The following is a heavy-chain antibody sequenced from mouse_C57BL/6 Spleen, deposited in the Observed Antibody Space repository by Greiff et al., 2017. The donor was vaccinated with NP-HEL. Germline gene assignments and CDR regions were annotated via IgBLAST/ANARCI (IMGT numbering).Heavy chain of an antibody. CDR3: TRDHYDYPYYFDY. D-gene: IGHD2-4*01. CDR1: GFTFSSYA. CDR2: ISSGGDYI. Sequence: EVMLVESGEGLVKPGGSLKLSCAASGFTFSSYAMSWVRQTPEKRLEWVAYISSGGDYIYYADTVKGRFTISRDNARNTLYLQMSSLKSEDTAMYYCTRDHYDYPYYFDYWGQGTTLTVSS. J-gene: IGHJ2*01. V-gene: IGHV5-9-1*02.